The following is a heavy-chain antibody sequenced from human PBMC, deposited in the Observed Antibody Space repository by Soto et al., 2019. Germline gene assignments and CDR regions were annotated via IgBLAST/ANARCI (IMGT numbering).Heavy chain of an antibody. CDR2: IIPILGIA. Sequence: QVQLVQSGAEVKKPGSSVKVSCKASGGTFSSYTISWLRQAPGQGLEWMGRIIPILGIANYAQKFQGRVTITADKSTSTAYMELSSLRSEDTAVYYCAMAYCSSTSCYRDYWGQGTLVTVSS. J-gene: IGHJ4*02. CDR1: GGTFSSYT. D-gene: IGHD2-2*02. CDR3: AMAYCSSTSCYRDY. V-gene: IGHV1-69*02.